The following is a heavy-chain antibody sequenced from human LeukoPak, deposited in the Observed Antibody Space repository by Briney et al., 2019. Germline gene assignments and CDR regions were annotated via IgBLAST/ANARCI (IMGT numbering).Heavy chain of an antibody. D-gene: IGHD1-14*01. CDR2: ISSSSSYI. J-gene: IGHJ4*02. CDR1: GYSFTSYW. CDR3: ARAKPISGQPLNY. V-gene: IGHV3-21*01. Sequence: GESLKISCKGSGYSFTSYWIGWVRQAPGKGLEWVSSISSSSSYIYYADSVKGRFTISRDNAKNSLYLQMNSLRAEDTAVYYCARAKPISGQPLNYWGQGTLVTVSS.